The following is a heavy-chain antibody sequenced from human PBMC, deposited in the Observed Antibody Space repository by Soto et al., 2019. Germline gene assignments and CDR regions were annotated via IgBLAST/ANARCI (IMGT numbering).Heavy chain of an antibody. J-gene: IGHJ5*02. V-gene: IGHV1-46*01. CDR3: ATGATVDL. D-gene: IGHD1-26*01. Sequence: ASVKVSCKTSGYTFTSYNVHWVRQAPGQGLEWLGIIKPSTGQTRDAQKVQGRITMTRDTSASTVYMEFTRLRSEDTAVYYCATGATVDLWGQGTLVTVSS. CDR1: GYTFTSYN. CDR2: IKPSTGQT.